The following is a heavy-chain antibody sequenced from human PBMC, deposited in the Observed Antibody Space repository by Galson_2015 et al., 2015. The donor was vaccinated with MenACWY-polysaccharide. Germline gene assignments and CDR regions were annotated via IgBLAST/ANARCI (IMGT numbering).Heavy chain of an antibody. J-gene: IGHJ4*02. CDR3: AKGAAHYGSGNYYDY. CDR2: LSPTTGNT. V-gene: IGHV3-23*01. D-gene: IGHD3-10*01. Sequence: SLRLSCAGSGLTFSSYGMGWVRQAPGKGLEWVSGLSPTTGNTYYADSVRGRFTISRDKSKNTLYLQMDSLRAEDTALYYCAKGAAHYGSGNYYDYWGQGTQVTVSS. CDR1: GLTFSSYG.